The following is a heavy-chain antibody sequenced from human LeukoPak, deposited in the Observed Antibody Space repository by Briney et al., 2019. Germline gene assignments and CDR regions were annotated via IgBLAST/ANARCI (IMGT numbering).Heavy chain of an antibody. Sequence: VASVKVSCKASGHSFTSYDINWVRQATGQGLEWMGWMNPNSGYTGYAQRFQGRITMTRNTSISTVYMELSSLRFEDTAIYYCARMTYDGSGPNPNWFDPWGQGTLVTVSS. V-gene: IGHV1-8*01. CDR3: ARMTYDGSGPNPNWFDP. J-gene: IGHJ5*02. CDR1: GHSFTSYD. D-gene: IGHD3-22*01. CDR2: MNPNSGYT.